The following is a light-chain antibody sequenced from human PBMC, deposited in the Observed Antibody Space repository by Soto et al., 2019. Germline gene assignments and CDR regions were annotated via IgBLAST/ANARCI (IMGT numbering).Light chain of an antibody. V-gene: IGKV3-20*01. Sequence: ETVMTQSPATLSVSPGERVTLSCRASEGVGSSLAWYQQKPGQAPSVIIYDASNRATGIPDRISGSGSGTDFTLTISRLEPEDFAVYYCQQYVRSPWTFGQGTKVDI. CDR3: QQYVRSPWT. J-gene: IGKJ1*01. CDR2: DAS. CDR1: EGVGSS.